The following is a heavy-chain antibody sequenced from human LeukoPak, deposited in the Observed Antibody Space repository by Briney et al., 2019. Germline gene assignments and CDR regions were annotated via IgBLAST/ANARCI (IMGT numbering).Heavy chain of an antibody. CDR1: GFTFDDYA. CDR3: AKGYFGSGSPDYFDY. D-gene: IGHD3-10*01. CDR2: ISWNSGSI. J-gene: IGHJ4*02. Sequence: GGSLRLSCAASGFTFDDYAMHWVRQAPGKGLEWVSGISWNSGSIGYADSVKGRFTISRDNAKNTLFLQMNSLRPEDTAVYYCAKGYFGSGSPDYFDYWGQGTLVTVSS. V-gene: IGHV3-9*01.